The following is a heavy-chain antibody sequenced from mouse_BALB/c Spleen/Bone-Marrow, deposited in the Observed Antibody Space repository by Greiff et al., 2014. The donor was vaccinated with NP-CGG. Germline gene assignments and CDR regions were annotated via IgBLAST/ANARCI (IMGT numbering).Heavy chain of an antibody. J-gene: IGHJ3*01. CDR1: GFSLTSYG. D-gene: IGHD2-4*01. Sequence: VKLVESGPGLVAPSQSLSITCTASGFSLTSYGVHWVRQPPGKGLEWLGVIWAGGSTNYNSALMSRLSISKDNSKSQVFLKMNSLQTDDTAMYYCASMITTAWFAYWGQGTLVTVSA. V-gene: IGHV2-9*02. CDR2: IWAGGST. CDR3: ASMITTAWFAY.